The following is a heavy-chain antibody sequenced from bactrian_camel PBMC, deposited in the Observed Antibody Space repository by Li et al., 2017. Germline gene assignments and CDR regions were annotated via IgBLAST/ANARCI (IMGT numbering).Heavy chain of an antibody. D-gene: IGHD2*01. J-gene: IGHJ4*01. CDR3: AARYYLAYEGDCNY. CDR1: GYRYASYC. V-gene: IGHV3S55*01. CDR2: ISTDGIP. Sequence: HVQLVESGGGSVQAGGSLRLSCAASGYRYASYCMAWFRQAPGKEREGVASISTDGIPTYADSVKGRFTISKDNAKNTVYLQMNGLKPEDTAVYYCAARYYLAYEGDCNYWGRGTQVTVS.